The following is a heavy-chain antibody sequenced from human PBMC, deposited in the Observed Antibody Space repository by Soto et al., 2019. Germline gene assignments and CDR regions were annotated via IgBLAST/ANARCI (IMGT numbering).Heavy chain of an antibody. D-gene: IGHD6-19*01. J-gene: IGHJ6*02. Sequence: ESLKISWKGSGYSFTSYWISWVRQMPGKGLEWMGRIDPSDSYTNYSPSFQGHVTISADKSISTAYLQWSSLKASDTAMYYCARRYSSGWYVYGMDVWGQGTTVTVSS. CDR3: ARRYSSGWYVYGMDV. CDR2: IDPSDSYT. V-gene: IGHV5-10-1*01. CDR1: GYSFTSYW.